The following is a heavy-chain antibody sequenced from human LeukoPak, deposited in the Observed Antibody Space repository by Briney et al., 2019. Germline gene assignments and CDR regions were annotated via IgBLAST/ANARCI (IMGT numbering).Heavy chain of an antibody. CDR3: ARHRVAQQLPDYYYYGMDV. D-gene: IGHD6-13*01. CDR2: ISAYNGNT. J-gene: IGHJ6*02. V-gene: IGHV1-18*01. CDR1: GYTFTSYG. Sequence: ASVKVSCKASGYTFTSYGISWVRQAPGQGLEWMGWISAYNGNTNYAQKLQGRVTMTTDTSTSTAYMELRSLRSDDTAVYYCARHRVAQQLPDYYYYGMDVWGQGTTVTVSS.